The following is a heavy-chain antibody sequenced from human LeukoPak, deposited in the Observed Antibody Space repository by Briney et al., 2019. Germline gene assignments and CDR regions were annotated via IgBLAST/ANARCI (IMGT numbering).Heavy chain of an antibody. Sequence: GGSLRLSCAASGFTFSSYSMNWVRQAPGKGLEWVSSISSSSSYIYYADSVKGRFTISRDNAKNSLYLQMNSLRAEDTAVYYCTTEQKWLQLALGYWGQGTLVTVSS. CDR1: GFTFSSYS. CDR3: TTEQKWLQLALGY. D-gene: IGHD5-24*01. CDR2: ISSSSSYI. V-gene: IGHV3-21*01. J-gene: IGHJ4*02.